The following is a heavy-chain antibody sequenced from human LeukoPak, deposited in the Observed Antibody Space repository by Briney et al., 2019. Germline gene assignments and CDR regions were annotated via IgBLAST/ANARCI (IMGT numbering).Heavy chain of an antibody. D-gene: IGHD1-26*01. CDR1: GFTFSSYS. Sequence: NPGGSLRLSCAASGFTFSSYSMNWVRQAPGKGLEWVSSITSSSSYIYYADSVKGRFTISRDNAKNSLYLQMNSLRAEVTAVYYGARGRFAVGAGCFFHYWGQGTLVTVSS. CDR2: ITSSSSYI. J-gene: IGHJ4*02. CDR3: ARGRFAVGAGCFFHY. V-gene: IGHV3-21*01.